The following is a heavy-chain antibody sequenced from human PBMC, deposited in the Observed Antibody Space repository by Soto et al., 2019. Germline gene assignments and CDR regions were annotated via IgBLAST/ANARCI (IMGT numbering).Heavy chain of an antibody. CDR2: ISYDGSNK. D-gene: IGHD1-26*01. CDR1: GFTFSSYG. J-gene: IGHJ6*02. CDR3: AKGGSYGLGEYYGMDV. Sequence: GGSLRLSCAASGFTFSSYGMHWVRQAPGKGLEWVAVISYDGSNKYYADSVKGRFTISRDNSKNTLYLQMNSLRAEDTAVYYCAKGGSYGLGEYYGMDVWGQGTTVTVSS. V-gene: IGHV3-30*18.